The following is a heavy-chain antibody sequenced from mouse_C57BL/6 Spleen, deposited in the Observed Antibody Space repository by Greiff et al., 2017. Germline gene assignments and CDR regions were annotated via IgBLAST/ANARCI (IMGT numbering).Heavy chain of an antibody. CDR2: IYPGGGYT. J-gene: IGHJ4*01. D-gene: IGHD1-1*01. CDR3: AREGGYYEGYYAMDY. V-gene: IGHV1-63*01. CDR1: GYTFTNYW. Sequence: QVQLQQSGAELVRPGTSVKMSCKASGYTFTNYWIGWAKQRPGHGLEWIGDIYPGGGYTNYNEKFKGKATLTADKSSSTAYMQFSSLTSEDSAIXYCAREGGYYEGYYAMDYWGQGTSVTVSS.